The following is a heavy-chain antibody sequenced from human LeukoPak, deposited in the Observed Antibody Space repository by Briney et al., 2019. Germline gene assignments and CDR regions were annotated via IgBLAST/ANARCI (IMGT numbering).Heavy chain of an antibody. D-gene: IGHD3-22*01. CDR3: ARGPYRITMIVVVTPRTGWFDP. CDR1: GGSFSGYY. J-gene: IGHJ5*02. V-gene: IGHV4-34*01. Sequence: SETLSLTCAVYGGSFSGYYWSWIRQPPGKGLEWIGEINHSGSTNYNPSLKSRVTISVDTSKNQFSLKLSSVTAADTAVYYCARGPYRITMIVVVTPRTGWFDPWGQGTLVTVSS. CDR2: INHSGST.